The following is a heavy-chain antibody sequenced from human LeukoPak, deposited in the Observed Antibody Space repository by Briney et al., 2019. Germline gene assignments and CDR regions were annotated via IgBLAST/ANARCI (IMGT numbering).Heavy chain of an antibody. CDR2: ISSSGSTI. V-gene: IGHV3-48*03. Sequence: GGSLRLSCAASGFTFSSYEMNWVRQAPGKGLEWVSYISSSGSTIYYADSVKGRFTISRDNAKNSLYLQMNSLRAEDTALYYCARETKPSSSWAAYILWGQGTLVTVSS. J-gene: IGHJ4*02. CDR3: ARETKPSSSWAAYIL. CDR1: GFTFSSYE. D-gene: IGHD6-13*01.